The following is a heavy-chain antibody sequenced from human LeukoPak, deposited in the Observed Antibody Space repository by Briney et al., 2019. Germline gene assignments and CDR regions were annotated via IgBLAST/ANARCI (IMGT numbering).Heavy chain of an antibody. V-gene: IGHV1-8*01. CDR2: MNPNSGNT. Sequence: GASVKVSCKASGYTFTSYDINWVRQATGQGLEWMGWMNPNSGNTGYAQKFQGRVTMTRNTSISTAYMELSSLRSEDTAVYYCARCSGGSCQNYMDVWGKGTTVTISS. J-gene: IGHJ6*03. CDR1: GYTFTSYD. CDR3: ARCSGGSCQNYMDV. D-gene: IGHD2-15*01.